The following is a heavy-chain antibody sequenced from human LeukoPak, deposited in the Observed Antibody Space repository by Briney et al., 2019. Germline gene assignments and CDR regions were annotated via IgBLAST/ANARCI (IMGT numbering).Heavy chain of an antibody. CDR3: AREVGADEARVGYYYYYGMDV. CDR2: IYSGGST. Sequence: GGSLRLSCAASGFTVSSNYMSWVRQAPGKGLEWVSVIYSGGSTYYADSVKGRFTISRDNSKNTLYLQMNSLRAEDTAVYYCAREVGADEARVGYYYYYGMDVWGQGTTVTVSS. V-gene: IGHV3-66*01. CDR1: GFTVSSNY. J-gene: IGHJ6*02. D-gene: IGHD1-26*01.